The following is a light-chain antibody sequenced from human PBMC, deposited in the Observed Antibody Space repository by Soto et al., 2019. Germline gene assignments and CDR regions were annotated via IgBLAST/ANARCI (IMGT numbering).Light chain of an antibody. J-gene: IGKJ4*02. CDR1: QNISNY. CDR3: RQYADCLRLT. CDR2: GAS. Sequence: EIVMTHSPATLSLSPCERATLSFSASQNISNYLTWYQQKPGQAPRLLIFGASSRATGIPARFSGSGAGTEFNLTTSSMQYADVAVYFCRQYADCLRLTFGGGTKVDI. V-gene: IGKV3-15*01.